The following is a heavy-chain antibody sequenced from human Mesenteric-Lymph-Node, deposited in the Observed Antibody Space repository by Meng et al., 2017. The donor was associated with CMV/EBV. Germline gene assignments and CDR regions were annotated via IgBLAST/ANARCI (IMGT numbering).Heavy chain of an antibody. J-gene: IGHJ6*02. V-gene: IGHV3-30*02. D-gene: IGHD4-11*01. Sequence: GGSLRLSCAASGFTFSSYGMHWVRQAPGKGLEWVAFIRYDGSNKYYADSVKGRFTISRDNSKNTLYLQMNSLRAEDTAVYYCAKGLSGTTLYYYGMDVWGQGTTVTVSS. CDR1: GFTFSSYG. CDR3: AKGLSGTTLYYYGMDV. CDR2: IRYDGSNK.